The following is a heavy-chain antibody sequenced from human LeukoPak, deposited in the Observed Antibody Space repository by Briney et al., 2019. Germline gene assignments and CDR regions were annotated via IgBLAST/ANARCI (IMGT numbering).Heavy chain of an antibody. CDR3: ARDREYSSSWYDPYFDY. CDR1: GGTFSSYA. D-gene: IGHD6-13*01. CDR2: IIPILGIA. V-gene: IGHV1-69*04. J-gene: IGHJ4*02. Sequence: SVKVSCKASGGTFSSYAISWVRQAPGQGLEWMGRIIPILGIANYAQKFQGRVTITADKSTSTAYMELSSLRSEDTAVYYCARDREYSSSWYDPYFDYWGQGTLVTVSS.